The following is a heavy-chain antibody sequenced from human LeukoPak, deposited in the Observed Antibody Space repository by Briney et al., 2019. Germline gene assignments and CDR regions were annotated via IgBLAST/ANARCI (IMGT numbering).Heavy chain of an antibody. CDR2: ISAYNGNT. Sequence: GASVKVSCKASGYTFTDYYMHWVRQAPGQGLEWMGWISAYNGNTNYAQKLQGRVTMTTDTSTSTAYMELRSLRSDDTAVYYCARGLTGEPRALDYWGQGTLVTVSS. CDR1: GYTFTDYY. J-gene: IGHJ4*02. V-gene: IGHV1-18*04. D-gene: IGHD7-27*01. CDR3: ARGLTGEPRALDY.